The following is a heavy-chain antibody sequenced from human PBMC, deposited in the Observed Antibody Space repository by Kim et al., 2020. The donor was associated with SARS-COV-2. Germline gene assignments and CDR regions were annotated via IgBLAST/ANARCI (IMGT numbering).Heavy chain of an antibody. CDR3: AKGTGGNSVDY. CDR2: ISKDGRNK. CDR1: GFTFSSYA. Sequence: GGSLRLSCAASGFTFSSYAMHWVRQAPGKGLEWVAAISKDGRNKFHADSVEGRFAISRDNSKNTLYVQMNSLRAEDTAVYYCAKGTGGNSVDYWGQGTLV. V-gene: IGHV3-30*18. J-gene: IGHJ4*02. D-gene: IGHD2-21*02.